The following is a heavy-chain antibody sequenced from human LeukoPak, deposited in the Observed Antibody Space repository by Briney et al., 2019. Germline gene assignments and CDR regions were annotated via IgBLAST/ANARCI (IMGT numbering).Heavy chain of an antibody. J-gene: IGHJ4*02. CDR2: ISSSSSYK. CDR1: GFTFSSYS. V-gene: IGHV3-21*01. Sequence: GGSLRLSCAASGFTFSSYSMNWVRQAPGKGLEWVSSISSSSSYKYYADSVKGRFTISRDNAKNSLYLQMNSLRAEDTAVYYCAKDRYSYAFEYSDSWGQGTLVTVSS. D-gene: IGHD5-18*01. CDR3: AKDRYSYAFEYSDS.